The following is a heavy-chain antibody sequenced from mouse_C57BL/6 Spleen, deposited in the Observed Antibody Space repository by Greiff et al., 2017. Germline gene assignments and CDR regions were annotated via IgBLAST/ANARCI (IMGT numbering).Heavy chain of an antibody. J-gene: IGHJ4*01. CDR2: IDPSDSYT. CDR1: GYTFTSYW. V-gene: IGHV1-69*01. Sequence: QVQLKQPGAELVMPGASVKLSCKASGYTFTSYWMHWVKQRPGQGLEWIGEIDPSDSYTNYNQKFKGKSTLTVDKSSSTAYMQLSSLTSEDSAVYYCARNYGSSFPLYAMDYWGQGTSVTVSS. D-gene: IGHD1-1*01. CDR3: ARNYGSSFPLYAMDY.